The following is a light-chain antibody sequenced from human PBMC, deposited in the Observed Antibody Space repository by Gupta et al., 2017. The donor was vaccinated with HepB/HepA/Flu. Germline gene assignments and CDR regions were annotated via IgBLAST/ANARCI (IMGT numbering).Light chain of an antibody. CDR1: NGNHNSA. Sequence: QLVLTHSPSASASLGASVHLTCTLRNGNHNSAIALHLQQQKKGPGNVMKVKSDGGNSKGDGVPNRFSGSSSGAERYLTISSLQAEDEADYYCQTWGTGSTHVVFGGGTNLTVL. V-gene: IGLV4-69*01. CDR3: QTWGTGSTHVV. J-gene: IGLJ2*01. CDR2: VKSDGGN.